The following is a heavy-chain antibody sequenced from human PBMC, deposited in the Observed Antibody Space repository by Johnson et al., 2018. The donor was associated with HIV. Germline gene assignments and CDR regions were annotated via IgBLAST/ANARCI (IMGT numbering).Heavy chain of an antibody. D-gene: IGHD3-22*01. V-gene: IGHV3-30*03. CDR3: ARTTSTYYYDSRGYVDAVDM. CDR1: GFTFSSYG. Sequence: QVQLVESGGGVVQPGRSLRLSCAASGFTFSSYGMHWVRQAPGKGLEWVAVISYDGSNKYYADSVKGRFTISRDNSKNTLYLQINSLRAEDTAVYYCARTTSTYYYDSRGYVDAVDMWGQGTMVTVSS. CDR2: ISYDGSNK. J-gene: IGHJ3*02.